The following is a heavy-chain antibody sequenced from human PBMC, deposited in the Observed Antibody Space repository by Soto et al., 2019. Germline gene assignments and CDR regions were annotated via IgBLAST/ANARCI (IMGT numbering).Heavy chain of an antibody. CDR2: IHYRGST. Sequence: SETLSLPCNVSGGSITRAYYWNWIRQHPGKGLEWIGSIHYRGSTYYNPSLKSRITISLDRSNNQFSLKLSSVTAADTAVYYCARVRDSFGLDVWDQGTTVTISS. V-gene: IGHV4-31*03. CDR1: GGSITRAYY. J-gene: IGHJ6*02. CDR3: ARVRDSFGLDV. D-gene: IGHD2-15*01.